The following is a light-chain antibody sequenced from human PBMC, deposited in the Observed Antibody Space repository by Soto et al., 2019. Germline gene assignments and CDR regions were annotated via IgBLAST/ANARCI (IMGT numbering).Light chain of an antibody. CDR2: DAS. CDR1: QSVNSY. CDR3: QQRSNWPPYT. Sequence: EIVLTQSPATLSLSPGEIATLSCRASQSVNSYLAWYQHKPGQAPRLLIYDASNRATGIPARFSGGGSGTDFTLTIRSLEPEDFAVYYCQQRSNWPPYTFGQGTKLEIK. J-gene: IGKJ2*01. V-gene: IGKV3-11*01.